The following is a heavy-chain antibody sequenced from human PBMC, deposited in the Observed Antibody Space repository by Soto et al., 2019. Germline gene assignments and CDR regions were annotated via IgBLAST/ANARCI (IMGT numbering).Heavy chain of an antibody. CDR3: AILWYSSGWYFDY. D-gene: IGHD6-19*01. Sequence: ASVTVSCQASGSTFTSYGISWVRQAPGQGLEWMGWISAYNGNTNYAQKLQGRVTMTTDTSTSTAYMELRSLRSDDTAVYYCAILWYSSGWYFDYWGQGTLVTVSS. J-gene: IGHJ4*02. V-gene: IGHV1-18*01. CDR1: GSTFTSYG. CDR2: ISAYNGNT.